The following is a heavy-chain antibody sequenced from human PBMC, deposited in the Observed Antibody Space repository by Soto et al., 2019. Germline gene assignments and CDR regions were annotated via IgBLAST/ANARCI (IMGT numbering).Heavy chain of an antibody. D-gene: IGHD6-13*01. CDR2: IIPILGIA. CDR1: GGTFSSYT. Sequence: QVQLVQSGAEVKKPGSSVKVSCKASGGTFSSYTISWVRQAPGQGLEWMGRIIPILGIANYVQKFQGRVTITADKSTSTAYMELSSLRSEDTAVYYCAGGNSSSSKPAAFDIWGQGTMVTVSS. V-gene: IGHV1-69*02. J-gene: IGHJ3*02. CDR3: AGGNSSSSKPAAFDI.